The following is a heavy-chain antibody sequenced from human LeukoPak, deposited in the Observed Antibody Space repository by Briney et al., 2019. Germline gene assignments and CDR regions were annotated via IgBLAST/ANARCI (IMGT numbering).Heavy chain of an antibody. CDR1: GFTFSSYS. CDR2: ISSSSSYI. D-gene: IGHD6-19*01. CDR3: ARWYGSGWYYLDY. V-gene: IGHV3-21*01. J-gene: IGHJ4*02. Sequence: SGGSLRLSCAASGFTFSSYSMNWVRQAPGKGLEWVSSISSSSSYIYYADSEKGRFTISRDNAKNSLYLQMNSLRAEDTAVYYCARWYGSGWYYLDYWGQGTLVTVSS.